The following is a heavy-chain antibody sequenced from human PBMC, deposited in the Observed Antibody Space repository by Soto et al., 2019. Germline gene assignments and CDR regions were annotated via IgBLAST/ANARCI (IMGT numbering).Heavy chain of an antibody. V-gene: IGHV4-4*07. J-gene: IGHJ5*02. D-gene: IGHD1-1*01. CDR2: IYATGTT. CDR1: GASISGYY. CDR3: VRDGTKTLRDWFDP. Sequence: SETLSLTCTVSGASISGYYWSWIRKSAGKGLEWIGRIYATGTTDYNPSLKSRVMMSVDTSKKRFSLKLRSVTAADTAVYYCVRDGTKTLRDWFDPWGQGISVTVSS.